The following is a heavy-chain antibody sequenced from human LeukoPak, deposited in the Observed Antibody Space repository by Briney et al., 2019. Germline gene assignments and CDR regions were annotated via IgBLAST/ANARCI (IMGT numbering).Heavy chain of an antibody. CDR2: INHSGST. D-gene: IGHD2-2*01. CDR3: ARAREDIVVVPAAMRIYYYYYMDV. J-gene: IGHJ6*03. Sequence: SETLSLTCAVYGGSFSGYYWSWIRQPPGKGLEWNGEINHSGSTNYNPSPKSRVTISVDTSKNQFSLKLSSVTAADTAVYYCARAREDIVVVPAAMRIYYYYYMDVWGKGTTVTVSS. CDR1: GGSFSGYY. V-gene: IGHV4-34*01.